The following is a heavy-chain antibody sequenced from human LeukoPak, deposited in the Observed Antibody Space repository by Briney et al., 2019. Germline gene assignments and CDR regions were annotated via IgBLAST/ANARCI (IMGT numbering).Heavy chain of an antibody. Sequence: PSETLSLTCAVYGGSFSGYYWGWIRQPPGKGLEWIGEINHSGSTNYNPSLKSRVTISVDTSKNQFSLKLSSVTAADTAVYYCARGVPAASAFDIWGQGTMVTVSS. CDR3: ARGVPAASAFDI. CDR1: GGSFSGYY. V-gene: IGHV4-34*01. J-gene: IGHJ3*02. D-gene: IGHD2-2*01. CDR2: INHSGST.